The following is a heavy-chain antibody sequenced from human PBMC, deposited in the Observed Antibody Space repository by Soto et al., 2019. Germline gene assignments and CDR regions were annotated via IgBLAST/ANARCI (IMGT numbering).Heavy chain of an antibody. J-gene: IGHJ4*02. D-gene: IGHD1-20*01. Sequence: LSLTCSVSGVSVTGYYWTWIRHSPGKGLEWIGYVYHTGNTYYNPSLKSRVTISLDTSKNQVSLRLRSVTAADTAVYYCAREQYNWKLWGQGTLVTVSS. CDR2: VYHTGNT. CDR1: GVSVTGYY. CDR3: AREQYNWKL. V-gene: IGHV4-59*02.